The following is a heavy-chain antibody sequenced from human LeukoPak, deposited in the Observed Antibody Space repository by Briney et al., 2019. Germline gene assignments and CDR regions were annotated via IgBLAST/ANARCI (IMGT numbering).Heavy chain of an antibody. J-gene: IGHJ4*02. Sequence: SETLSLSCTVSGGSTSSNYWSWIRQPAGKGLEWIGRMYTTGETSYNPTLKSRVTISLDTSKKQFSLRLTSVTAADTAVYYCAAGSQSTALIRWGQGTLVTVSS. CDR3: AAGSQSTALIR. CDR1: GGSTSSNY. V-gene: IGHV4-4*07. CDR2: MYTTGET. D-gene: IGHD5-18*01.